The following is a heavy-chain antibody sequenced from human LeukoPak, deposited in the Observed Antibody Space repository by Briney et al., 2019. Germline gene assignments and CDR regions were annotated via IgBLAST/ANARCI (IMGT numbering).Heavy chain of an antibody. Sequence: PSETLSLTCTVSGGSISSGGYYWSWIRQPPGKGLEWIGYIYHSGSTYYNPSLKSRVTISVDRSKNQFSLKLSSVTAADTAVYYCARDQATDYYDSSGYYHDAFDIWGQGTMVTVSS. CDR3: ARDQATDYYDSSGYYHDAFDI. V-gene: IGHV4-30-2*01. CDR1: GGSISSGGYY. CDR2: IYHSGST. D-gene: IGHD3-22*01. J-gene: IGHJ3*02.